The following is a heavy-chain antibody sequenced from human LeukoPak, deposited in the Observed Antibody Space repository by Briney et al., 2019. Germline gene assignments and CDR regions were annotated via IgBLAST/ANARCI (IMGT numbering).Heavy chain of an antibody. D-gene: IGHD6-13*01. CDR3: AKDRYSSSALFAITPFDY. J-gene: IGHJ4*02. Sequence: GGSLRLSCAASGFTFSSYDMHWVRQAPGKGLEWVAFIRYDGSNKYYADSVKGRFTISRDNSKNTLYLQMNSLRAEDTAVYYCAKDRYSSSALFAITPFDYWGQGTLITVSS. CDR2: IRYDGSNK. V-gene: IGHV3-30*02. CDR1: GFTFSSYD.